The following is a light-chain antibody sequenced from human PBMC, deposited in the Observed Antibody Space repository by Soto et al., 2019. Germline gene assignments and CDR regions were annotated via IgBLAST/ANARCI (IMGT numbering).Light chain of an antibody. J-gene: IGKJ4*01. CDR3: QQVKNYPLT. CDR2: AAS. CDR1: QGISSY. Sequence: DIQLTQSPSFLSASVGDRVTITCRASQGISSYVAWYQQKPGKAPKVLIYAASTLKSGGPSRFSGSGSGTECTLTISSLQPEDFATYHCQQVKNYPLTFGGGTRVEIK. V-gene: IGKV1-9*01.